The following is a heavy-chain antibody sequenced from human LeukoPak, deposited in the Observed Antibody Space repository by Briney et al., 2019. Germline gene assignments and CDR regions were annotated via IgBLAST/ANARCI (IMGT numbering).Heavy chain of an antibody. CDR2: ISGSGGST. J-gene: IGHJ4*02. CDR1: GFTFTSYA. D-gene: IGHD5-24*01. V-gene: IGHV3-23*01. Sequence: GGSLRLPCAASGFTFTSYAMSWVRQAPGKGLEWVSAISGSGGSTYYADSVKGRFTISRDNSKSTLFLQMNSLRAEDTAVYYCAKDPRVGSRVATPCHWGQGTLVTVSS. CDR3: AKDPRVGSRVATPCH.